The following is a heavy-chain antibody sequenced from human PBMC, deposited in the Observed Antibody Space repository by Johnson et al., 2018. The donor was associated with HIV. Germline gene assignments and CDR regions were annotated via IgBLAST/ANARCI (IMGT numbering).Heavy chain of an antibody. CDR3: ASKAAGTMHAFYI. CDR1: GFTFSSYA. J-gene: IGHJ3*02. D-gene: IGHD6-19*01. V-gene: IGHV3-30*04. CDR2: ISYDGSNK. Sequence: VQLVESGGGVVQPARSLRLSCAASGFTFSSYAMHWVCQAPGKGLEWVAVISYDGSNKYSADPVKGRFTNSRDNSKNTLYLQMNRLRAEDTAVYYCASKAAGTMHAFYIWCQGTMVTVSS.